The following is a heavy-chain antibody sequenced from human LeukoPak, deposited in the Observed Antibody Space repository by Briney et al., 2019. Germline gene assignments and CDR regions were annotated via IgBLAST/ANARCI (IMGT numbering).Heavy chain of an antibody. Sequence: ASVKVSCKASGYTFTSYFMYWVRQAPGQGLEWMGIINPSGGSTNYAQKFQGRVTMTRDTSTSTVYMELSSLRSEDTAVYYCARGKWDPGYFDLWGRGTLVAVSS. D-gene: IGHD1-26*01. J-gene: IGHJ2*01. CDR3: ARGKWDPGYFDL. CDR2: INPSGGST. CDR1: GYTFTSYF. V-gene: IGHV1-46*01.